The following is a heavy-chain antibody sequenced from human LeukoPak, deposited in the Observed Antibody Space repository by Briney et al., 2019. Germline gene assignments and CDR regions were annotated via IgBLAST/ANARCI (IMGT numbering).Heavy chain of an antibody. CDR1: GFLFSSYA. J-gene: IGHJ4*02. D-gene: IGHD5-24*01. CDR2: ISGSGGST. Sequence: GGSLRLSCAASGFLFSSYAMSWVRQAPGKGLEWVSSISGSGGSTYYADSVKGRFTISGDKAKNSLYLQMNSLRVEDTAVYYCARDYKYAFDNWGQGTLVTVSS. CDR3: ARDYKYAFDN. V-gene: IGHV3-23*01.